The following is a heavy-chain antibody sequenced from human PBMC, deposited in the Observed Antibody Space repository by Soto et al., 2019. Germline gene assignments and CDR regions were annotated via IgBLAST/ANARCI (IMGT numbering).Heavy chain of an antibody. Sequence: ASVKVSCKASGYTFTGYYMHWAREAPGQGLEWMGWINPNSGGTNYAQKFQGRVTMTRDTSISTAYMELSRLRSDDTAVYYCARAPSIAARLTFDYWGQGTLVTVSS. CDR3: ARAPSIAARLTFDY. D-gene: IGHD6-6*01. V-gene: IGHV1-2*02. CDR2: INPNSGGT. CDR1: GYTFTGYY. J-gene: IGHJ4*02.